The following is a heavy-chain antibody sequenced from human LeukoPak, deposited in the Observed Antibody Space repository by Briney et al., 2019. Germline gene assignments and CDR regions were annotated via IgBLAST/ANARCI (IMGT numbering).Heavy chain of an antibody. CDR3: TTIYSLGSCGH. CDR2: ISSSSSTI. V-gene: IGHV3-48*01. Sequence: GGSLRLSCAASGFTFSSYSMNWVRQAPGKGLEWVSYISSSSSTIYYADSVKGRFTISRDNAKNSLYLQMNSLKTEDTAVYYCTTIYSLGSCGHWGQGTLVTVSS. D-gene: IGHD3-10*01. CDR1: GFTFSSYS. J-gene: IGHJ4*02.